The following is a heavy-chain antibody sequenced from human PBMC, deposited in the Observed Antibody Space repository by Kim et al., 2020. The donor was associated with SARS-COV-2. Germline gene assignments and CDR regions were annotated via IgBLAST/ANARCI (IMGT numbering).Heavy chain of an antibody. Sequence: YAQKLQGRVTMTTDTSTSTAYMELRSLRSDDTAVYYCAVRDSSGSYYFDYWGQGTLVTVSS. V-gene: IGHV1-18*01. D-gene: IGHD3-22*01. J-gene: IGHJ4*02. CDR3: AVRDSSGSYYFDY.